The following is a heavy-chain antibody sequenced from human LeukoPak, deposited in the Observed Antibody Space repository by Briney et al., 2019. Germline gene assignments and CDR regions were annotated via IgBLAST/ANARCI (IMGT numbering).Heavy chain of an antibody. Sequence: GGSLRLSCAASGFTFSSYWMSWVRQAPGKGLEWVANIKQDGSEKYYVDSVKGRFTISRDNAKNSLYLQMSSLRAEDTAVYYCGVAGTSNYYYGMDVWGQGTTVTVSS. CDR2: IKQDGSEK. CDR1: GFTFSSYW. V-gene: IGHV3-7*01. J-gene: IGHJ6*02. D-gene: IGHD6-19*01. CDR3: GVAGTSNYYYGMDV.